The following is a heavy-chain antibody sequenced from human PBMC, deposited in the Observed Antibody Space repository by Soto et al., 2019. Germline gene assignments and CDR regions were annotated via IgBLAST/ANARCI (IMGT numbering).Heavy chain of an antibody. D-gene: IGHD3-10*01. V-gene: IGHV4-34*01. CDR2: INHSGST. J-gene: IGHJ5*02. Sequence: SETLSLTCAVSGGSFSGYYWSWIRRPPGTGLERIGEINHSGSTNHNPSLKSRVTISVDTSKNQFSLKLSSVTAADTAVDYCARDRRLITMVRGVSLWFDPWGQGTLVTVSS. CDR3: ARDRRLITMVRGVSLWFDP. CDR1: GGSFSGYY.